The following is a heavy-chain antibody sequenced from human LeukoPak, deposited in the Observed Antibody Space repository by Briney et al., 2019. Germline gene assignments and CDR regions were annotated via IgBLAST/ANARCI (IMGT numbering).Heavy chain of an antibody. V-gene: IGHV4-34*01. D-gene: IGHD4-17*01. CDR2: INHSGST. Sequence: SETLSLTCAVYGGSFSGYYWSWIRQPPGKGLEWIGEINHSGSTNYNPSLKSRVTISVDTSKNQFSLKLSSVTAADTAVYYCARDFRDYGDDYWGQGTLVTV. CDR3: ARDFRDYGDDY. J-gene: IGHJ4*02. CDR1: GGSFSGYY.